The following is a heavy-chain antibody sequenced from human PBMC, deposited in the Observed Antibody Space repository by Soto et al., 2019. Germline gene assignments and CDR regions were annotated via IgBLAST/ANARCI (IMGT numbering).Heavy chain of an antibody. CDR1: GGSISSYY. D-gene: IGHD1-26*01. Sequence: SETLSLTCTVSGGSISSYYWSWIRQPPGKGLEWIGYIYYSGSTNYNPSLKSRVTISVDTSKNQFSLKLSSVTAADTAVYYCARALRIVGPYDYWGQGTLVTVSS. V-gene: IGHV4-59*01. CDR3: ARALRIVGPYDY. J-gene: IGHJ4*02. CDR2: IYYSGST.